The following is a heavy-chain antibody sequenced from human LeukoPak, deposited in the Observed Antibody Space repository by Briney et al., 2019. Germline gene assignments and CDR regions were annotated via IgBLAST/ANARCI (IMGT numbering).Heavy chain of an antibody. V-gene: IGHV1-8*01. CDR3: ARPVIAYYYDSSGYYYGY. CDR1: GYTFTSYD. D-gene: IGHD3-22*01. CDR2: MNPNSGNT. Sequence: ASVKVSCKASGYTFTSYDINWVRQATGQGLEWMGWMNPNSGNTGYAQKFQGRVTMTRNTSISTAYMELSSLRSEDTAVYYCARPVIAYYYDSSGYYYGYWGQGTLLTVSS. J-gene: IGHJ4*02.